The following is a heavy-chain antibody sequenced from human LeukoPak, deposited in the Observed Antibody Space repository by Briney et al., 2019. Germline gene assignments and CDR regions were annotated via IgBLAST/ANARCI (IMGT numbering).Heavy chain of an antibody. J-gene: IGHJ4*02. CDR3: TTTPVGDYGDFDY. CDR2: IKSKSDGGTT. D-gene: IGHD4-17*01. CDR1: GFSFRNAW. V-gene: IGHV3-15*01. Sequence: GGSLRLSCAVSGFSFRNAWMSWVSQAPGKGLEWVGRIKSKSDGGTTEYAAFVKGRFTISRDDSKNTLYLQMNSLKSEDTAVYHCTTTPVGDYGDFDYWGQGTLVTVSS.